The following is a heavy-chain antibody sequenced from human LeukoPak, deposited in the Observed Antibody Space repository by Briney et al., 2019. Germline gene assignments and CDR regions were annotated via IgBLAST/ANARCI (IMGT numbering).Heavy chain of an antibody. V-gene: IGHV4-38-2*02. Sequence: SGTLSLTCTVSGYSISGHNYWGWIRQPPGKGLEWIGTIYHSGSTYYNPSLKSRVTISVDTSKNQFSLKLSSVTAADTAVYYCAREGIQLWPSDYWGQGTLVTVSS. CDR3: AREGIQLWPSDY. CDR1: GYSISGHNY. J-gene: IGHJ4*02. D-gene: IGHD5-18*01. CDR2: IYHSGST.